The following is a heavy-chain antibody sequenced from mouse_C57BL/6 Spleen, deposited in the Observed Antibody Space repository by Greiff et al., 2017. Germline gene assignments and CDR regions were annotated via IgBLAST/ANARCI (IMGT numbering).Heavy chain of an antibody. V-gene: IGHV5-17*01. CDR3: ADLPWFAY. CDR2: ISSGSSPI. J-gene: IGHJ3*01. Sequence: EVQLQESGGGLVKPGGSLKLSCAASGFTFSDYGMHWVRQAPEKGLEWVAYISSGSSPIYYADTVKGRFTISRDNAKNTLFLQMTSLRSEDTAMYYCADLPWFAYWGQGTLVTVSA. CDR1: GFTFSDYG.